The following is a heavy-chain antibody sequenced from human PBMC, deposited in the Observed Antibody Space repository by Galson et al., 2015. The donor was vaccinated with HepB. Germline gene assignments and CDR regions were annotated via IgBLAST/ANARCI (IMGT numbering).Heavy chain of an antibody. CDR1: GFTFSSYG. Sequence: SLRLSCAASGFTFSSYGMHWVRQAPGKGLEWVAVISYDGSNKYYADSVKGRFTISRDNSKNTLYLQMNSLRAEDTAVYYCAKVLWDRGYFDYWGQGTLVTVSS. V-gene: IGHV3-30*18. J-gene: IGHJ4*02. CDR2: ISYDGSNK. D-gene: IGHD3-16*01. CDR3: AKVLWDRGYFDY.